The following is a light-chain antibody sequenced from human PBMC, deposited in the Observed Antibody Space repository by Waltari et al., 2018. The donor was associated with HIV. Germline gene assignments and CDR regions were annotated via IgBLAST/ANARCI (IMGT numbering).Light chain of an antibody. J-gene: IGLJ2*01. Sequence: SALTQPASVSGSPGQSITISCSGTRGDVGVDTFGPWYQNHPGKAPKLIIYNVSSRPSGVSIRFSGSRSANTASLTISGLQVEDEADYFCSSYTSSGPRYVLFGGGTRLTVL. V-gene: IGLV2-14*03. CDR3: SSYTSSGPRYVL. CDR1: RGDVGVDTF. CDR2: NVS.